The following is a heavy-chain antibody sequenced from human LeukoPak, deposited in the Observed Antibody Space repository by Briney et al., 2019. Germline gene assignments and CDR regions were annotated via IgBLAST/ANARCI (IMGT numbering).Heavy chain of an antibody. D-gene: IGHD6-13*01. J-gene: IGHJ4*02. CDR1: GFTFSNYW. V-gene: IGHV3-7*03. Sequence: GGSLRLSCGASGFTFSNYWMSWVRLAPGEGREGVINISQDGSGKNYADSVEGRFTISRDNAKHSLYLQTNSPRDEDTAVYYCVRHNPRQQGIAYRGPGTLVTVSS. CDR3: VRHNPRQQGIAY. CDR2: ISQDGSGK.